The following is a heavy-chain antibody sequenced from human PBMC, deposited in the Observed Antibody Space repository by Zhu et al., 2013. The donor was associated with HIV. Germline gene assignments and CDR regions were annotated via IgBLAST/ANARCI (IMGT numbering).Heavy chain of an antibody. V-gene: IGHV1-24*01. CDR1: GYTFTELS. Sequence: QVQLVQSGAEVKRSGASVKVSCKVSGYTFTELSIHWVRQAPGKGLEWMGGFDPDDGETMYAQKFQGRVTMTRDTSINTAYMELSRLRSDDTAVYFCARDLRLTAFNYPDGRNYYYAFDIWGQGTMVTVSS. CDR2: FDPDDGET. CDR3: ARDLRLTAFNYPDGRNYYYAFDI. J-gene: IGHJ3*02. D-gene: IGHD3-22*01.